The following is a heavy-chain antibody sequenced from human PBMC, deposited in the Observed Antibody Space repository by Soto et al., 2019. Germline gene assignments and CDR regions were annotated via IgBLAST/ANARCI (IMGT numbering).Heavy chain of an antibody. CDR1: GDSINNYY. Sequence: LQESGPGLVKPSETLSLTCTVSGDSINNYYWNWIRQPAGKGLEWIGRIYSSGTTNHSPSLNSRVTMSVDTSKNLLSLSLSAVTAADTATYYCARGSAVTTARGWFGALDFWGQGTVVTVSS. CDR2: IYSSGTT. J-gene: IGHJ3*01. D-gene: IGHD4-4*01. CDR3: ARGSAVTTARGWFGALDF. V-gene: IGHV4-4*07.